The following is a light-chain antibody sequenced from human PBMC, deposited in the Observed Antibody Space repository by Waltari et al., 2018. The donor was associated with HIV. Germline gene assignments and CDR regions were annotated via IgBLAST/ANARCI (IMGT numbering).Light chain of an antibody. CDR1: SLRSYY. CDR3: NSRDSSGNSYV. J-gene: IGLJ1*01. V-gene: IGLV3-19*01. CDR2: KKN. Sequence: SSELTQDPAVSVALGQTIRITCQGDSLRSYYASWYQQKPWQAPLLVIYKKNKRPSGIPDRFSAASSGDTASLTITGAQAEDEADYYCNSRDSSGNSYVFGTGTKVTV.